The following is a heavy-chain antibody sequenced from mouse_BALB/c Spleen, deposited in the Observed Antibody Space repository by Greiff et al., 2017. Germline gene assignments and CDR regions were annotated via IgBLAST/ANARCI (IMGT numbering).Heavy chain of an antibody. Sequence: EVKLQESGPGLVKPSQSLSLTCSVTGYSITSGYYWNWIRQFPGNKLEWMGYISYDGSNNYNPSLKNRISITRDTSKNQFFLKLNSVTTEDTATYYCARDPGLSYYFDYWGQGTTLTVSS. J-gene: IGHJ2*01. CDR3: ARDPGLSYYFDY. D-gene: IGHD3-3*01. CDR2: ISYDGSN. CDR1: GYSITSGYY. V-gene: IGHV3-6*02.